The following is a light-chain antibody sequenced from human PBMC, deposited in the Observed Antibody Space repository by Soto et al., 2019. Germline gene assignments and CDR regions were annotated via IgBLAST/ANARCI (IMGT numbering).Light chain of an antibody. CDR3: QPFSSYQLT. V-gene: IGKV3-20*01. J-gene: IGKJ4*01. Sequence: EFVLTQSPGTLSLSPGERATLSCRASQTVRNNYLAWYQQKPGQAPRLLIYDASSRATGIPDRFSGGGSGTDFTLTISRLEHEDFAVYYCQPFSSYQLTLGGGTKVDIK. CDR2: DAS. CDR1: QTVRNNY.